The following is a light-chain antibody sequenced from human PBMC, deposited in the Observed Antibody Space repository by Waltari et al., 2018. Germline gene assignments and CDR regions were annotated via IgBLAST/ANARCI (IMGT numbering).Light chain of an antibody. CDR1: QSLVYSDGNIY. V-gene: IGKV2-30*01. CDR2: KVS. J-gene: IGKJ2*03. Sequence: DVVMTQSPLSLPVTLGQPASISCRSSQSLVYSDGNIYLNWFQQRPGQSPRRPNYKVSRRDSGVPDRFSGSGSGTDFTLRISRVEAEDVGLYFCMQGTNWPQSFGQGTKLEIK. CDR3: MQGTNWPQS.